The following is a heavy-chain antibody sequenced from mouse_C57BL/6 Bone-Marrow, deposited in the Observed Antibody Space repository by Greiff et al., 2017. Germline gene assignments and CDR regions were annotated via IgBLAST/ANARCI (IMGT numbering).Heavy chain of an antibody. D-gene: IGHD2-5*01. Sequence: EVQLQQSGPELVKPGASVKISCKASGYTFTDYYMNWVKQSHGKSLEWIGDINPNNGGTSYNQKFKGKATLTVDKSSSTAYMELRSLTSEDSAVYYCARQATLLYSNLYYAMDYWGQGTSVTVSS. CDR3: ARQATLLYSNLYYAMDY. CDR2: INPNNGGT. J-gene: IGHJ4*01. CDR1: GYTFTDYY. V-gene: IGHV1-26*01.